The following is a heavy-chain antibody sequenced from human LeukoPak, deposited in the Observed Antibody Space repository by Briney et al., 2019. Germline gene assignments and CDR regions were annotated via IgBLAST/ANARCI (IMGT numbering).Heavy chain of an antibody. CDR2: IIPILGIA. V-gene: IGHV1-69*04. CDR1: GGTFSSYA. CDR3: ARDLTIFGGGY. Sequence: ASVKVSCKASGGTFSSYAISWVRQAPGQGLEWMGRIIPILGIANYAQKFQGRVTITADKSTSTAYMELSSLRSEDTAVYYCARDLTIFGGGYWGQGTLATVSS. J-gene: IGHJ4*02. D-gene: IGHD3-3*01.